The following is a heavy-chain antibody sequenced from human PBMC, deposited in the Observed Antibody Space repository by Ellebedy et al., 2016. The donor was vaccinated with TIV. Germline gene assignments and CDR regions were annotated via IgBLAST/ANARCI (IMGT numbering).Heavy chain of an antibody. D-gene: IGHD2-8*01. CDR1: GYTFATSG. J-gene: IGHJ4*02. CDR2: ISTSTGKT. CDR3: ARVIMPGKADY. Sequence: ASVKVSCXASGYTFATSGISWVRQAPGQGLEWMGWISTSTGKTIYAQNLQGRVTMTTNTSTSTAYMELRSLRSDDTAVYYCARVIMPGKADYWGQGTLVTVSS. V-gene: IGHV1-18*01.